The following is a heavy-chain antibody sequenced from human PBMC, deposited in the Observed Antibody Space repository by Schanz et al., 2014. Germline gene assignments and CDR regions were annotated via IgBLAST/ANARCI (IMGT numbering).Heavy chain of an antibody. J-gene: IGHJ6*02. CDR1: GITFSSHS. V-gene: IGHV3-48*01. Sequence: EAQLLESGGGLVQPGGSLRLSCAASGITFSSHSFNWVRQAPGKGLEWISYITYNGGTIYYADSVKGRFTISRDNAKNSLSLQMNGLKAEDTAEYHSVSSGSYSYNAVWGQGTTVTVSS. CDR3: VSSGSYSYNAV. CDR2: ITYNGGTI. D-gene: IGHD3-10*01.